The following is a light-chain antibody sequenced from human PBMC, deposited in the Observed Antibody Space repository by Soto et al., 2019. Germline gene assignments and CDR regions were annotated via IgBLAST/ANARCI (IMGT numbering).Light chain of an antibody. CDR1: SGSVSTSYY. Sequence: QAVVTQAPSFSVSPGGTVTLTCGLNSGSVSTSYYPTWYQQTPGQTPRTLIYNTNSRSSGVPDRFSGPILGNKAALTITGAQADDESDYYCVLYMGSGSVVFGGGTKLTVL. V-gene: IGLV8-61*01. CDR2: NTN. J-gene: IGLJ2*01. CDR3: VLYMGSGSVV.